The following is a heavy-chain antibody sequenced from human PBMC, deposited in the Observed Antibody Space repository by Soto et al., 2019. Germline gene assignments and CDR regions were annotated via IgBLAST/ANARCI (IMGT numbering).Heavy chain of an antibody. CDR1: GGSISSSSYY. CDR3: ARRGGVTKKYDY. D-gene: IGHD2-8*02. J-gene: IGHJ4*02. Sequence: QLQLQESGPGLVKPSETLSLTCTVSGGSISSSSYYWGWIRQPPGKGLEWIGSIYYSGSTSYNPSLKSRVTISVDTSKNQFSLKLSSVTAADTAVYYCARRGGVTKKYDYWGQGTLVTVSS. V-gene: IGHV4-39*01. CDR2: IYYSGST.